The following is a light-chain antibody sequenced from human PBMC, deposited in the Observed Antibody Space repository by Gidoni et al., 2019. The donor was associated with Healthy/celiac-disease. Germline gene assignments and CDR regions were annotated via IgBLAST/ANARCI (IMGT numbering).Light chain of an antibody. V-gene: IGKV3-20*01. Sequence: EIVLTQSPGTLSLSPGERATLSCRASQSVSSSYLAWYQQKPGQAPRLLIYGASSRATGIPDRFSGSGSGTDFTLTISRLEPEDFAVYYCQQYGSSRTFGQATKVEIK. CDR1: QSVSSSY. CDR3: QQYGSSRT. J-gene: IGKJ1*01. CDR2: GAS.